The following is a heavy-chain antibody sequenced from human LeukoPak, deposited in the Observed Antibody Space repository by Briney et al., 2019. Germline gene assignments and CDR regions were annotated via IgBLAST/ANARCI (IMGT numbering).Heavy chain of an antibody. Sequence: SETLSLTCSVSGDSITGYYWGWIRQPPGKGLEWIGNIYYTGNTYYNSSLKSRVTISVDTSKNQFSLKLSSVTAADTAVYYCATVSDSSSWNYYYYMDVWGKGTTVTISS. CDR2: IYYTGNT. J-gene: IGHJ6*03. D-gene: IGHD6-13*01. V-gene: IGHV4-39*07. CDR3: ATVSDSSSWNYYYYMDV. CDR1: GDSITGYY.